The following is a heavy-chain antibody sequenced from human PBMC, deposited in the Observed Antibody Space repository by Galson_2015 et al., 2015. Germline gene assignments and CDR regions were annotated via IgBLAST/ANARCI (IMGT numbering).Heavy chain of an antibody. D-gene: IGHD2/OR15-2a*01. V-gene: IGHV3-48*02. CDR2: ISSSSSTI. J-gene: IGHJ6*02. CDR1: GFTFSSYS. CDR3: ATRGGLLGSWVRKKDYYYYGMDV. Sequence: SLRLSCAASGFTFSSYSMNWVRQAPGKGLEWVSYISSSSSTIYYADSVKGRFTISRDNAKNSLYLQMNSLRDEDTAVYYCATRGGLLGSWVRKKDYYYYGMDVWGQGTTVTVSS.